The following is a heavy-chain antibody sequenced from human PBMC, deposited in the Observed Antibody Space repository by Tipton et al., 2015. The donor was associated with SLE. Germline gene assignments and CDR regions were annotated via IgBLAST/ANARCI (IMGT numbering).Heavy chain of an antibody. V-gene: IGHV4-38-2*01. J-gene: IGHJ3*02. CDR2: IYHSGTT. CDR3: ARTLLPASLGAFDI. CDR1: GYSISDDYY. D-gene: IGHD2-2*01. Sequence: TLSLTCAVSGYSISDDYYWGWIRQPPGRGLEWIGNIYHSGTTNYNPSLKSRVTMSVDMSKNQFSLNLRSVTAADTAVYYCARTLLPASLGAFDIWGQGTVVTVSS.